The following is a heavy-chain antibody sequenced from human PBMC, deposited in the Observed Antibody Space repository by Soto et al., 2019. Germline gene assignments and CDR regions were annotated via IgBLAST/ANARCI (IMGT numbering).Heavy chain of an antibody. J-gene: IGHJ4*02. V-gene: IGHV3-33*01. CDR2: IWYDGSNK. Sequence: PGGSLRLSCAASGFTFSSYGMHWVRQAPGKGLEWVAVIWYDGSNKYYADSVKGRFTISRDNSKNTLYLQMNSLRAEDTAVYYCARDRWSNYGVQYYFDYWGQGTLVTVSS. D-gene: IGHD4-4*01. CDR3: ARDRWSNYGVQYYFDY. CDR1: GFTFSSYG.